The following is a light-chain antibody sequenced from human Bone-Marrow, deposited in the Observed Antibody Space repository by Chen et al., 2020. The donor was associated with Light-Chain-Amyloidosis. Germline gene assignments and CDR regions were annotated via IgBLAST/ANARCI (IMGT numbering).Light chain of an antibody. CDR2: DDS. Sequence: SYVLTPPSSVSVAPGQTATIPCGGNNIGSTSVHWYQQTPGQAPLLVVYDDSDRPSGIPERWSGSNSGNTATLTISRVEDGDEADYYCQVWDRSSDRPVFGGGTKLTVL. J-gene: IGLJ3*02. CDR1: NIGSTS. CDR3: QVWDRSSDRPV. V-gene: IGLV3-21*02.